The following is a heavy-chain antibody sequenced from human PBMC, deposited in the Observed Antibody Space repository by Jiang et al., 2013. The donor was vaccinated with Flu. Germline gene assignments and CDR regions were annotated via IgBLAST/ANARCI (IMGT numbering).Heavy chain of an antibody. V-gene: IGHV1-46*01. CDR2: INPSGGST. Sequence: GIINPSGGSTSYAQKFQGRVTMTRDTSTSTVYMELSSLRSEDTAVYYCARDLGVTTAWNAFDIWGQGTMVTVSS. J-gene: IGHJ3*02. CDR3: ARDLGVTTAWNAFDI. D-gene: IGHD4-17*01.